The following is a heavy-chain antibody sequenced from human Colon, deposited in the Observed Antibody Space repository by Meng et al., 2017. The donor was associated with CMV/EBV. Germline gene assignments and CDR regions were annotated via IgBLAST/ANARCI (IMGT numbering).Heavy chain of an antibody. V-gene: IGHV3-23*01. J-gene: IGHJ4*02. D-gene: IGHD2-15*01. CDR3: ARALYCSGDHCYPIDS. CDR2: ISGRAENT. Sequence: SGFIFSSHAMSWVRQDPGKGLEWISAISGRAENTYYAESVKGRFTISRDNSKNTLYLQMNSLRAEDTAVYFCARALYCSGDHCYPIDSWGQGSLVTVSS. CDR1: GFIFSSHA.